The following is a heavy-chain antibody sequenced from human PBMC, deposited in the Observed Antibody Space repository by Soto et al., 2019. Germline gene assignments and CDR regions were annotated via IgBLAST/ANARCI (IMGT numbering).Heavy chain of an antibody. D-gene: IGHD6-19*01. CDR1: GGSISSYY. CDR3: ARALGWPMNYYGMDV. V-gene: IGHV4-59*01. J-gene: IGHJ6*02. CDR2: IYYSGST. Sequence: QVQLQESGPGLVKPSETLSLTCTVSGGSISSYYWSWIRQPPGKGLEWIGYIYYSGSTNYNPSLKSRVTISVDTSKNQFSLKLSSVTAADTAVYYCARALGWPMNYYGMDVWGQGTTVTVSS.